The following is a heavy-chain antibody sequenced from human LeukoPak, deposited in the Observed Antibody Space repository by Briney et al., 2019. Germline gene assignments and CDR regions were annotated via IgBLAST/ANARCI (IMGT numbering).Heavy chain of an antibody. J-gene: IGHJ4*02. CDR3: ARDFSGWRY. Sequence: GGSLRLSWAASGFTFSSYWMHWVRQAPGKGLVWVSRINTDGSSTSYADSVKGRFTISRDNAKNTLYLQMNSLSAEDTALYYCARDFSGWRYWGQGTLVTVSS. D-gene: IGHD6-19*01. CDR1: GFTFSSYW. CDR2: INTDGSST. V-gene: IGHV3-74*01.